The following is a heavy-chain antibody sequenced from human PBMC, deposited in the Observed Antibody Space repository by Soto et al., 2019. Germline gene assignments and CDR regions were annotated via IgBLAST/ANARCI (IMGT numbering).Heavy chain of an antibody. V-gene: IGHV3-48*03. Sequence: EVQLVESGGGLVQPGGSLRLSCAASGFTFSSYEMNWVRQAPGKGLEWVSYISSSGSTIYYADSVKGRFTISRDNAKNSLYLQMNSLRAEDTAVYYCARHTRSYSSGWYVVQNNWFDPWGQGTLVTVSS. D-gene: IGHD6-19*01. CDR2: ISSSGSTI. CDR1: GFTFSSYE. J-gene: IGHJ5*02. CDR3: ARHTRSYSSGWYVVQNNWFDP.